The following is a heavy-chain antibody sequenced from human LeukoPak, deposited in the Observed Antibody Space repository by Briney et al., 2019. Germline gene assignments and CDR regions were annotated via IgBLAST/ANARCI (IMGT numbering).Heavy chain of an antibody. CDR2: IYSSGTT. CDR1: GGSISNYY. V-gene: IGHV4-4*07. D-gene: IGHD5-12*01. Sequence: SEPLSLTCTVSGGSISNYYWSWIRQPAGKGLEWIGRIYSSGTTIYNPSLKSRVTMSVDTSKNQFPLKLSSVTAADTAVYFCASGSSGYDPWGQGTLFTVSS. CDR3: ASGSSGYDP. J-gene: IGHJ5*02.